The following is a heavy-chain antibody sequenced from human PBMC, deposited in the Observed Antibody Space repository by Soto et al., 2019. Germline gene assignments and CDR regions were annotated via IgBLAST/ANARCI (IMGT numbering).Heavy chain of an antibody. Sequence: SETLSLTCAVYGGSFSGYYWSWIRQPPGKGLEWIGEINHSGSTNYNPSLKSRVTISVDTSKNQFSLKLSSVTAADTAVYYCARGRIAMGSSSSVFDYWGQGTLVTVSS. CDR1: GGSFSGYY. V-gene: IGHV4-34*01. CDR2: INHSGST. CDR3: ARGRIAMGSSSSVFDY. J-gene: IGHJ4*02. D-gene: IGHD6-6*01.